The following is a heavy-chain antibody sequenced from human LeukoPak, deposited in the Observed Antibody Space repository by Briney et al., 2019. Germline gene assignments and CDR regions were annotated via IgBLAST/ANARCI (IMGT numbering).Heavy chain of an antibody. D-gene: IGHD6-19*01. CDR1: GYTFTSYD. CDR2: MNPNSGNT. CDR3: ARRSGWYYFDY. V-gene: IGHV1-8*01. J-gene: IGHJ4*02. Sequence: ASVKVPCKASGYTFTSYDINWVRQATGQGLEWMGWMNPNSGNTGYAQKFQGRVTMTRDTSISTAYMELSSLRSEDTAVYYCARRSGWYYFDYWGQGTLVTVSS.